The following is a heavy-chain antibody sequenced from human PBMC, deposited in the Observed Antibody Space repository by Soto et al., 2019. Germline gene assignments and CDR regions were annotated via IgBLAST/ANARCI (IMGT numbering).Heavy chain of an antibody. J-gene: IGHJ5*02. D-gene: IGHD6-13*01. CDR1: GGSFSGYY. Sequence: PSETLSLTCAVYGGSFSGYYWSWIRQPPGKGLEWIGEINHSGSTNYNPSLKSRVTISVDTSKNQFSLKLSSVTAADTAVYDCVRGADQQLLNNWFDPWGQGTLVTVSS. CDR3: VRGADQQLLNNWFDP. CDR2: INHSGST. V-gene: IGHV4-34*01.